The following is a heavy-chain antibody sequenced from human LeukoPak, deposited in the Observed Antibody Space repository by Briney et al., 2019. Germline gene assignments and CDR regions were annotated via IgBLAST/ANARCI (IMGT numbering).Heavy chain of an antibody. CDR3: ARGAQLWGGEFDY. CDR1: GYTFTGYY. V-gene: IGHV1-2*04. CDR2: INPNSGGT. J-gene: IGHJ4*02. Sequence: GASVKVSCKASGYTFTGYYMHWVRQAPGQGLEWMGWINPNSGGTNYAQKFQGWVTMTRDTSISTAYMELSRLRSDDTAVYYCARGAQLWGGEFDYWGQGTLSPSPQ. D-gene: IGHD5-18*01.